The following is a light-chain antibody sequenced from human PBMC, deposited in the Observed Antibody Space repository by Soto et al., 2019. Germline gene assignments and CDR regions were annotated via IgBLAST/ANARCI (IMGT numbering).Light chain of an antibody. Sequence: ENVLTQSPATLSLSPGERVSLSCRASQSVGNSLAWYQQKPGQAPRLLIYDVSNRATGIPARFTGSGSGTDFTLTISSLESEDFAVYYCQQRSNWPPTFGQGTRLEIK. CDR1: QSVGNS. CDR2: DVS. CDR3: QQRSNWPPT. J-gene: IGKJ2*01. V-gene: IGKV3-11*01.